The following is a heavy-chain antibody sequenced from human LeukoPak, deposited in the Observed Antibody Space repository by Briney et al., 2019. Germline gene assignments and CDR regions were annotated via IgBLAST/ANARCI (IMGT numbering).Heavy chain of an antibody. D-gene: IGHD5-24*01. V-gene: IGHV4-4*07. CDR1: GGSISSYY. J-gene: IGHJ5*02. CDR3: ARESDGWFDP. CDR2: IYTSAST. Sequence: SETLSLTCTVSGGSISSYYWSWIRQPAGKGLEWTRRIYTSASTNYNPSLKSRVTMSVDTSKSQFSLKLSSVTAADTAVYYCARESDGWFDPWGQGTLVTVSS.